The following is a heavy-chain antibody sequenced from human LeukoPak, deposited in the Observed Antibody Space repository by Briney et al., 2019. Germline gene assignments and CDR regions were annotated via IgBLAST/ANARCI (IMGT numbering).Heavy chain of an antibody. Sequence: PSETLSLTCTVSGGSISSYYWSWIRQPPGKGLEWIGYIYYSGSTNYNPSLKSRVTISVDTSKNQFSLKLSSVTAADTAVYYCARRHSSSALFDYWGQGTLVTVSS. D-gene: IGHD6-13*01. CDR2: IYYSGST. J-gene: IGHJ4*02. CDR1: GGSISSYY. CDR3: ARRHSSSALFDY. V-gene: IGHV4-59*08.